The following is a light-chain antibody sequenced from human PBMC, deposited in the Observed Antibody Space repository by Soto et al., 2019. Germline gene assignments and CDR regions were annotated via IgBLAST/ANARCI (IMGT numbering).Light chain of an antibody. Sequence: VVMTQSPLSLPVTLGQPASISCKSSQTFVYRDGNTYLNWIQQRPGQSPRRLIYQVSHRDSGVPDRFSGSGSGTDFTLYIRRVEAEDVGLYYCVQGTHWPQFTFGQGTKLEIK. J-gene: IGKJ2*01. CDR2: QVS. CDR1: QTFVYRDGNTY. V-gene: IGKV2-30*01. CDR3: VQGTHWPQFT.